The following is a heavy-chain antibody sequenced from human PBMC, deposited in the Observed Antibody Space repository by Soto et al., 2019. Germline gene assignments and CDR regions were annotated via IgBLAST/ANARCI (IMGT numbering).Heavy chain of an antibody. CDR3: ASESGRTRGMDV. J-gene: IGHJ6*02. CDR2: IIPIFGTA. CDR1: GGTFSSYV. Sequence: QVQAVQSGAEVKKPGSSVKVSCKASGGTFSSYVISWVRQAPGQGLEWMGRIIPIFGTANYAQKFQGRVTITTGKATSTAYRELSSLRAEDTAVYDGASESGRTRGMDVWGQGTTITVSS. V-gene: IGHV1-69*06. D-gene: IGHD2-8*01.